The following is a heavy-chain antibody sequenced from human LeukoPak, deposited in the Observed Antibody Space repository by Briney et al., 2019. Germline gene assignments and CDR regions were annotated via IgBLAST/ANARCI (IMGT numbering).Heavy chain of an antibody. CDR1: GYTFTSYG. CDR2: ISAYNGNT. V-gene: IGHV1-18*01. CDR3: AGCPGGYDFWSGFQDYYGMDV. D-gene: IGHD3-3*01. Sequence: GASVKVSCKASGYTFTSYGISWVRQAPGQGLEWMGWISAYNGNTNYAQKLQGRVTMTTDTSTSTAYMELRSLRSDDTAVYYCAGCPGGYDFWSGFQDYYGMDVWGQGTTVTVSS. J-gene: IGHJ6*02.